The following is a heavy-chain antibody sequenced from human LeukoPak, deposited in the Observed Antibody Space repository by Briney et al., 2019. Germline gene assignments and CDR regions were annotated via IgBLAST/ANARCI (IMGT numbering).Heavy chain of an antibody. J-gene: IGHJ4*02. V-gene: IGHV1-2*02. Sequence: ASVKVSCKASGYTFTGYYMHWVRQAPGQGLEWMGWINPNSGGTNYAQKFQGRVTMTRDTSISTAYMELSRLRSDDTAVYYCAREYYDFWSGHHAGAIQDYWGQGTLVTVSS. CDR1: GYTFTGYY. CDR3: AREYYDFWSGHHAGAIQDY. D-gene: IGHD3-3*01. CDR2: INPNSGGT.